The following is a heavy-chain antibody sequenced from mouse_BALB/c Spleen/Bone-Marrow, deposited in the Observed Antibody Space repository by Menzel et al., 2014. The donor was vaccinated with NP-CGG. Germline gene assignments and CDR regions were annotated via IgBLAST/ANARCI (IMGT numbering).Heavy chain of an antibody. Sequence: QVQLQQSGAEQARPGASVKLSCKASGYTFTSYWMQWVKQRPGQGLEWIGAIYPGDGDTRYTQKFKGKATLTADKSSSTAYMQLSSLASEDSAVYYCARGDYGSSYDYAMDYWGQGTSVPVSS. CDR1: GYTFTSYW. CDR2: IYPGDGDT. V-gene: IGHV1-87*01. J-gene: IGHJ4*01. D-gene: IGHD1-1*01. CDR3: ARGDYGSSYDYAMDY.